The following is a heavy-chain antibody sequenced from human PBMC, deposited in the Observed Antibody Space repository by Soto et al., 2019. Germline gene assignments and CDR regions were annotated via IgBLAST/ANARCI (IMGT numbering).Heavy chain of an antibody. CDR3: ARGVGFGYYYYHMDL. Sequence: SETLSLTCTVSGDSVTSVIDYWGWIRHPPGKGLEWIGYIYYSGSADYNPSLGSRVTISIDTSKNQFSLKLTSVTAADTAVYYCARGVGFGYYYYHMDLWGQGTTVTVSS. CDR2: IYYSGSA. D-gene: IGHD3-10*01. J-gene: IGHJ6*02. V-gene: IGHV4-61*01. CDR1: GDSVTSVIDY.